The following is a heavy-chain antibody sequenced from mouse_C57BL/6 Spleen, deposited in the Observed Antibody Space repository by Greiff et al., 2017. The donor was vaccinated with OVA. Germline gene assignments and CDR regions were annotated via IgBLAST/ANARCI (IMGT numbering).Heavy chain of an antibody. Sequence: QVQLQQSGAELAKPGASVKLSCKASGYTFTSYWMHWVKQRPGQGLEWIGYINPSSGYTKYNQKFKDKATFTADKSSSTAYMQLSSLTYEDSAFYYCARSYDGYYYFDYWGQGTTLTVSS. D-gene: IGHD2-3*01. CDR1: GYTFTSYW. CDR2: INPSSGYT. J-gene: IGHJ2*01. CDR3: ARSYDGYYYFDY. V-gene: IGHV1-7*01.